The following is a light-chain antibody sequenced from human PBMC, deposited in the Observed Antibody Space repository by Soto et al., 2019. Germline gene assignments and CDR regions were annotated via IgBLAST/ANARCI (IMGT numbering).Light chain of an antibody. J-gene: IGLJ1*01. CDR2: SHN. CDR3: AAWDDSLNGYV. V-gene: IGLV1-44*01. Sequence: QSVLTQPPSASGTPGQRVTISCSGSSSNIGSNTVNWYQQLPGTAPKLLICSHNRRPSGVPDRFSGSKSVTSASLAISGLQSEDEADYYCAAWDDSLNGYVFGTGTKVTVL. CDR1: SSNIGSNT.